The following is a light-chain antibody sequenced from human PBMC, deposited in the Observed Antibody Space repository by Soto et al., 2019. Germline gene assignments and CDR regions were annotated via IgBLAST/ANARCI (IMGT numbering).Light chain of an antibody. CDR2: AAS. CDR1: QSVSGSY. CDR3: QQYGDSPLT. V-gene: IGKV3-20*01. Sequence: TVLTQSPGTLSLSQRERATLSCRASQSVSGSYLAWYQQKPGQAPRLLIYAASSRATGIPDRFSGSASGTDFTLTISRLEPEDFAVYHCQQYGDSPLTCGGGTKWIS. J-gene: IGKJ4*01.